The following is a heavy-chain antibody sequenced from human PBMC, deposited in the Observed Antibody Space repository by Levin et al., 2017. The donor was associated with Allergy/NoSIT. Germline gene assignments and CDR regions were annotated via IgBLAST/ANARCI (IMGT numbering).Heavy chain of an antibody. D-gene: IGHD2-21*02. J-gene: IGHJ4*02. V-gene: IGHV4-4*02. CDR2: IHPSGNT. CDR3: AREGADYYFAY. CDR1: GDSMSTSNW. Sequence: SETLSHTCAVSGDSMSTSNWWAWVRQSPGKGLEWIGEIHPSGNTNYNPSLKSRVTVSVDMSKNQFSLKLTSLTAADTAVYYCAREGADYYFAYWGQGALVTVSS.